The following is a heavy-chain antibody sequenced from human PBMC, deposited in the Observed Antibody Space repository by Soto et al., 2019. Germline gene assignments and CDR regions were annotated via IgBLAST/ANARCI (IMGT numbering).Heavy chain of an antibody. CDR3: ARVSKLVAPKDGKSAYFYAMDV. Sequence: SETLSLTCTVSGGSISSYYWSWIRQPAGKGLEWIGRIYTSGSSNYSPSLKSRVDMSGDTSENQFSLKVRSVTAADAAVYFCARVSKLVAPKDGKSAYFYAMDVWGPGTTGTVSS. J-gene: IGHJ6*01. D-gene: IGHD6-6*01. CDR2: IYTSGSS. V-gene: IGHV4-4*07. CDR1: GGSISSYY.